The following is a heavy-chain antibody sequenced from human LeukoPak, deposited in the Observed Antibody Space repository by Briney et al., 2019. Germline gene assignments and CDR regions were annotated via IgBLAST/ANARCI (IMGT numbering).Heavy chain of an antibody. CDR2: ISWNGGSI. CDR3: AKDNGYDILTGYYDY. Sequence: GGSLRLSCAASGFTFDDYAMHWVRQAPGKGLEWVSGISWNGGSIGYADSVKGRFTISRDNAKNSLYLQMNSLRAEDTALYYCAKDNGYDILTGYYDYWGQGTLVTVSS. J-gene: IGHJ4*02. V-gene: IGHV3-9*01. D-gene: IGHD3-9*01. CDR1: GFTFDDYA.